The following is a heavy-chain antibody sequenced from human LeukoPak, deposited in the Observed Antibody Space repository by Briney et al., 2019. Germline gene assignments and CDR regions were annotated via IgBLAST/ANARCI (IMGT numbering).Heavy chain of an antibody. D-gene: IGHD3-22*01. Sequence: SQTLSLTCTVSGGSISSGDYYWSWIRQPPGKGLEWIGYIYYSGSTYYNPSLKSRVTISVDTSKNQFSLKLSSVTAADTAVYYCARRRTDRSSFDPWGQGTLVTVSS. V-gene: IGHV4-30-4*01. J-gene: IGHJ5*02. CDR3: ARRRTDRSSFDP. CDR2: IYYSGST. CDR1: GGSISSGDYY.